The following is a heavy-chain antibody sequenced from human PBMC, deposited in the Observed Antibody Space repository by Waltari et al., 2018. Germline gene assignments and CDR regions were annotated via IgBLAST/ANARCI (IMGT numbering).Heavy chain of an antibody. CDR3: ARXHYYYDSSGXXPNWFDP. V-gene: IGHV1-69*01. J-gene: IGHJ5*02. D-gene: IGHD3-22*01. CDR2: IIPIFGTT. CDR1: GGTFXSFG. Sequence: QGQLVQSGAEVKKPXSSVKVSCKASGGTFXSFGXSWVRPAPVQGLEWMGWIIPIFGTTNFAQKXQGRVTVIADESXSTXYMXXXSXRSEDTAVXXCARXHYYYDSSGXXPNWFDPXGQGTLVTVXS.